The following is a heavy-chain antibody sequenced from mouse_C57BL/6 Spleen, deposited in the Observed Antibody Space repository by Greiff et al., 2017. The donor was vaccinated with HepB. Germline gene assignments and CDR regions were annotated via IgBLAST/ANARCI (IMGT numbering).Heavy chain of an antibody. CDR3: ARSGPSAMDY. J-gene: IGHJ4*01. Sequence: EVQRVESGGGLVQPGGSLKLSCAASGFTFSDYYMYWVRQTPEKRLEWVAYISNGGGRTYYPDTVKGRFTISRDNAKNTLYLQMSRLKSEDTAMYYCARSGPSAMDYWGQGTSVTVSS. CDR1: GFTFSDYY. V-gene: IGHV5-12*01. CDR2: ISNGGGRT.